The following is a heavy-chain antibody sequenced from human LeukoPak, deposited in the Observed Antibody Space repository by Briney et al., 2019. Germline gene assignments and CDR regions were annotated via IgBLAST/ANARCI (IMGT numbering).Heavy chain of an antibody. J-gene: IGHJ4*02. V-gene: IGHV4-59*12. CDR2: IYYSGST. Sequence: SETLSLTCTVSGGSISSYYWSWIRQPPGKGLEWIGYIYYSGSTNYNPSLKSRVTISVDTSKNQFSLKLSSVTAADTAVYYCAMRYCSSTSCYPFDYWGQGTLVTVSS. CDR3: AMRYCSSTSCYPFDY. CDR1: GGSISSYY. D-gene: IGHD2-2*01.